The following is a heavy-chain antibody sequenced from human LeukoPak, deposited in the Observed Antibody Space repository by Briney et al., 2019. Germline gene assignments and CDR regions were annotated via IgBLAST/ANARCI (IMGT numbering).Heavy chain of an antibody. CDR1: GFTVSSNY. CDR2: IKSKTDGGTT. V-gene: IGHV3-15*01. D-gene: IGHD6-19*01. Sequence: PGGSLRLSCAASGFTVSSNYMSWVRQAPGKGLEWVSRIKSKTDGGTTDYAAPVKGRFTISRDDSKNTLYLQMNSLKTEDTAVYYCTTDSAVAGIPLPYDYWGQGTLVTVSS. CDR3: TTDSAVAGIPLPYDY. J-gene: IGHJ4*02.